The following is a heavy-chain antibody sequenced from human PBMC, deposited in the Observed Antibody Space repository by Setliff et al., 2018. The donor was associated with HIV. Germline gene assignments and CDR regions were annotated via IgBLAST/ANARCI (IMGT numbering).Heavy chain of an antibody. J-gene: IGHJ6*03. CDR2: IYHSGST. V-gene: IGHV4-4*02. CDR1: GGSISSSNW. Sequence: PSETLSLTCAVSGGSISSSNWWSWVRQPPGKGLEWIGEIYHSGSTNYNPSLKSRVTISVDKSKNQFSLKLSSVTAADTAVYYCARLGDIFAYYNYYYLDVWGKGTTVTVSS. D-gene: IGHD3-10*01. CDR3: ARLGDIFAYYNYYYLDV.